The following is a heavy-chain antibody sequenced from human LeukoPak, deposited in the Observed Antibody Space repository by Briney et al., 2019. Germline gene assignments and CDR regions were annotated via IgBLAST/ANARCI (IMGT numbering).Heavy chain of an antibody. J-gene: IGHJ4*02. CDR2: INHSGST. Sequence: SETLSLTCAVYGGSFSGYYWSWIRQPPGKGLEWIGEINHSGSTNYNPSLKSRVTISVDTSKNQFSLKLSSVTAADTAVSYCARGVDYYDSSGYHLIWGQGTLVTVSS. CDR3: ARGVDYYDSSGYHLI. D-gene: IGHD3-22*01. V-gene: IGHV4-34*01. CDR1: GGSFSGYY.